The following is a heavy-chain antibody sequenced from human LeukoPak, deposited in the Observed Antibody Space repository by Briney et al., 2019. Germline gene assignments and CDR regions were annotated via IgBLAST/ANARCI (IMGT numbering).Heavy chain of an antibody. Sequence: GASVKVSCKASGYTFTNHDINWVRQATGQGLEWMGWMNPSSGNTGYSQKFQGRVTITRDTSINTAYMELSSLRSEDTAVYYCAIVIVVVPAAIDAFDIWGQGTMVTVSS. CDR1: GYTFTNHD. D-gene: IGHD2-2*01. V-gene: IGHV1-8*03. J-gene: IGHJ3*02. CDR2: MNPSSGNT. CDR3: AIVIVVVPAAIDAFDI.